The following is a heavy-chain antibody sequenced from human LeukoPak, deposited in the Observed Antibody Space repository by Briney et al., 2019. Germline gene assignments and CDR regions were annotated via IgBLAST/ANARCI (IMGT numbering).Heavy chain of an antibody. Sequence: SETLSLTCAVYGGSFSGYYWSWIRQPPGKGLEWIGEINHSGSTNYNPSLKSRVTISVDTSKNQFSLKLGSVTAADTAVYYCARDRYAFDIWGQGTMVTVSS. CDR3: ARDRYAFDI. J-gene: IGHJ3*02. V-gene: IGHV4-34*01. CDR1: GGSFSGYY. D-gene: IGHD1-1*01. CDR2: INHSGST.